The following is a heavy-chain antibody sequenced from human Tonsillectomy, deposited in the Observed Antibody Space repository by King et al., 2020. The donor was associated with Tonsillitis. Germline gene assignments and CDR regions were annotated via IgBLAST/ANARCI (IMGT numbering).Heavy chain of an antibody. V-gene: IGHV3-30*04. Sequence: VQLVESGGGVVQPGRSLRLSCAASGFTFSSYAMHWVRQAPGKGLEWGAVISYDGSNKYYADSVKGRFTISRENSKNTLYLQMNSLRAEDTAVYYCARTGVPPIYYDSSGYLSLWYFEHWGRGTLVTVSS. CDR1: GFTFSSYA. J-gene: IGHJ2*01. D-gene: IGHD3-22*01. CDR3: ARTGVPPIYYDSSGYLSLWYFEH. CDR2: ISYDGSNK.